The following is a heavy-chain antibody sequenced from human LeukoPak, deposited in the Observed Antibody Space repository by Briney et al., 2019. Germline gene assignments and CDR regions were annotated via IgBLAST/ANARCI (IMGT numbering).Heavy chain of an antibody. CDR3: AKCRGSSWSDYFDY. V-gene: IGHV3-23*01. CDR2: ISDSGGST. Sequence: PGGSLRLSCAVSGFSLSSYAMSWVRKAPGKGLEWVSAISDSGGSTYYADSVKGRFTISRDNSRNTLYLQMNTLRAEDTAVYYCAKCRGSSWSDYFDYWGQGTLVTVSS. CDR1: GFSLSSYA. D-gene: IGHD6-13*01. J-gene: IGHJ4*02.